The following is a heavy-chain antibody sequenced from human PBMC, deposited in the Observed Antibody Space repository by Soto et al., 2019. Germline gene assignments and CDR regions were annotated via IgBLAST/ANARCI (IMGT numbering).Heavy chain of an antibody. J-gene: IGHJ3*02. CDR1: GFTFSSYS. D-gene: IGHD3-22*01. Sequence: GGSLRLSCAASGFTFSSYSMNWVRQAPGKGLEWVSYISSSSTIYYADSVKGRFTISRDNAKNSLYLQMNSLRAEDTAVYYCARNPHYYDSSGYFQRRGAFDIWGQGTMVTVSS. V-gene: IGHV3-48*01. CDR2: ISSSSTI. CDR3: ARNPHYYDSSGYFQRRGAFDI.